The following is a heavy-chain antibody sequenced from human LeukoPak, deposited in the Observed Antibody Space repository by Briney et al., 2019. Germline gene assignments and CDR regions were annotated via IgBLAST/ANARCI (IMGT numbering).Heavy chain of an antibody. D-gene: IGHD3-22*01. V-gene: IGHV4-61*01. Sequence: SETLSLTCTVSGGSVSSGSYYWSWIRQPPGKGLEWIGYIYYTGSTNYNPSLKSRVTISVDTSKNQFSLKLSSVTAADTAVYYCASQYYYDSSGQYSSVDYWGQGTLVTVSS. CDR1: GGSVSSGSYY. J-gene: IGHJ4*02. CDR2: IYYTGST. CDR3: ASQYYYDSSGQYSSVDY.